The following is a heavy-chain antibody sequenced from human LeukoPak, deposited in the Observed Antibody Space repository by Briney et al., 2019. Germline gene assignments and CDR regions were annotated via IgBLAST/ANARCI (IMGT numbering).Heavy chain of an antibody. Sequence: SETLSLTCTVSGGSLSSHYWSWLRQPPGKGLEWIAYLYDSVRTKDNPSLKGRVTLSADTSKNQHSLRLSSVTAADTAVYYCATIKRGDIYGYFDFWGQGILVTVSS. CDR2: LYDSVRT. D-gene: IGHD5-18*01. J-gene: IGHJ4*02. V-gene: IGHV4-59*11. CDR3: ATIKRGDIYGYFDF. CDR1: GGSLSSHY.